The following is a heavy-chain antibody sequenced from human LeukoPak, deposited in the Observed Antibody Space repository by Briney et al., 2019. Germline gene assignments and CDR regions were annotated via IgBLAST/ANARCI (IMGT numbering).Heavy chain of an antibody. CDR2: IRYDGIKK. D-gene: IGHD1-14*01. V-gene: IGHV3-30*02. CDR3: AKDDNGPQDN. CDR1: GFTFDNYC. J-gene: IGHJ4*02. Sequence: GGSLRLSCAASGFTFDNYCMHWVRQAPGKGLEWVALIRYDGIKKFYAGSVKGRFTISRDNSKNTLYLQMNSLRLEDTALYYCAKDDNGPQDNWGQGTLVTVSS.